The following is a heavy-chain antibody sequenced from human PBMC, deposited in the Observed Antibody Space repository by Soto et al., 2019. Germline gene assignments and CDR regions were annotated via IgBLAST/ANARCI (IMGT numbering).Heavy chain of an antibody. Sequence: SETLSLTCAVSGGSISSSNWWSWVRQPPGKGLEWIGEIYHSGSTNYNPSLKSRVTISVDTSKNQFSLKLSSVTAADTAVYYCVPYGSGSYSKDYYYYMDVWGKGTTVTVSS. D-gene: IGHD3-10*01. CDR3: VPYGSGSYSKDYYYYMDV. CDR1: GGSISSSNW. V-gene: IGHV4-4*02. J-gene: IGHJ6*03. CDR2: IYHSGST.